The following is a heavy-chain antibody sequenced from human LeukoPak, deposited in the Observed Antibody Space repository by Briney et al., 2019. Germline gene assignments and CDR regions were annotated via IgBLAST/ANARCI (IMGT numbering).Heavy chain of an antibody. Sequence: TGGSLRLSCTASGFTFGDYAMSWVRLAPGKGLVWVSRINSDASSTTFADSVKGRFTISRDNAKNTLFLQMNSLRVEDTAVYYCARGGSAYSSSWSTFDYWGQGTLVTVSS. J-gene: IGHJ4*02. V-gene: IGHV3-74*01. CDR2: INSDASST. D-gene: IGHD6-13*01. CDR1: GFTFGDYA. CDR3: ARGGSAYSSSWSTFDY.